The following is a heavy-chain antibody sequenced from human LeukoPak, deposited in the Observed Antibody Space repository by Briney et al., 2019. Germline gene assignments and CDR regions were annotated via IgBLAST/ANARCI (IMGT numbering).Heavy chain of an antibody. D-gene: IGHD3-3*01. V-gene: IGHV3-11*01. CDR2: ISSRGSTM. J-gene: IGHJ4*02. Sequence: SGGSLRLSCAASGFTFSDYYMSWIRQAPGKGLEWLSYISSRGSTMYYADSVKGRFTISRDNARNSLYLEASSLRAEDTAVYYCAREPRGSWTIFDYWGPGTLVTVSS. CDR3: AREPRGSWTIFDY. CDR1: GFTFSDYY.